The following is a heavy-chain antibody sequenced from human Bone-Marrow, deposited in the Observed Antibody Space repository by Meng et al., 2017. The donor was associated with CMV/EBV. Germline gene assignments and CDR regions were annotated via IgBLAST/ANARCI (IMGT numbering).Heavy chain of an antibody. CDR2: IKQDGSEK. V-gene: IGHV3-7*01. D-gene: IGHD5-24*01. CDR1: GFTFSSYG. J-gene: IGHJ3*02. CDR3: ARVMAPDDAFDI. Sequence: GESLKISCVASGFTFSSYGMHWVRQAPGKGLEWVANIKQDGSEKYYVDSVKGRFTISRDNAKNSLYLQMNSLRAEDTAVYYCARVMAPDDAFDIWGQGTMVTVSS.